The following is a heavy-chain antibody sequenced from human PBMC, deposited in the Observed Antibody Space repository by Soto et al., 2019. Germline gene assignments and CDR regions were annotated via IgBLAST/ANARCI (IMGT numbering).Heavy chain of an antibody. Sequence: ASVKVSCKASGYSFTTYALHWVRQAPGQRLEWMAWIDGGNGNTKYSKKFQDRVTITRDTSASIAYMELSSLRSEDTAVYYCARGKGMEENYYYHGMDVWGQGTTVTVSS. CDR3: ARGKGMEENYYYHGMDV. J-gene: IGHJ6*02. V-gene: IGHV1-3*01. D-gene: IGHD1-1*01. CDR1: GYSFTTYA. CDR2: IDGGNGNT.